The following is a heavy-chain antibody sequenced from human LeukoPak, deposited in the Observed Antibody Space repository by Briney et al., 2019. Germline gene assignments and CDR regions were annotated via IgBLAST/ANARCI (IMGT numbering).Heavy chain of an antibody. J-gene: IGHJ4*02. CDR1: VGSIISCGSISSSNCY. D-gene: IGHD2-8*01. Sequence: AETLSLPCSVSVGSIISCGSISSSNCYLAVISLPPAEGPAWVGSIYYSGTTYYNPSLKSRVTISVDTSKNQFSLNLSSVNAADTTVYYCARLHCLNGLCHFDSWGQGTRVTVSS. CDR2: IYYSGTT. CDR3: ARLHCLNGLCHFDS. V-gene: IGHV4-39*01.